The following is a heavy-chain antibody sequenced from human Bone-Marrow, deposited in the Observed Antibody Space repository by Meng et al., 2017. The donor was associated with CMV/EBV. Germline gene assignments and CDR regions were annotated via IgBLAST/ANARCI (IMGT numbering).Heavy chain of an antibody. D-gene: IGHD3-3*01. J-gene: IGHJ4*02. CDR2: IIPVSGAA. CDR3: ARLNSFGVVII. V-gene: IGHV1-69*05. Sequence: SCKASGGTFSSCPVSCVRQAPGHGLEWMGGIIPVSGAATYAQKFRGRVTITMDESRSTAYMELTSLGSDDTAVFYCARLNSFGVVIIWGQGTLVTVSS. CDR1: GGTFSSCP.